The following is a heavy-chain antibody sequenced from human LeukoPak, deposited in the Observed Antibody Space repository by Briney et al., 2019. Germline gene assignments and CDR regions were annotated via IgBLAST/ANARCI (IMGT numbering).Heavy chain of an antibody. CDR3: ARHVSFGTYYFDS. CDR1: GYSISSGLY. CDR2: VFHSGRT. J-gene: IGHJ4*02. Sequence: SETLSLTCAVSGYSISSGLYWAWIRQPPGKGLEWIGSVFHSGRTSYNLSLKSRVTISADTSKNQFSLRLRSVTAADTAVYYCARHVSFGTYYFDSWGQGTLFTVSS. V-gene: IGHV4-38-2*01. D-gene: IGHD3-16*01.